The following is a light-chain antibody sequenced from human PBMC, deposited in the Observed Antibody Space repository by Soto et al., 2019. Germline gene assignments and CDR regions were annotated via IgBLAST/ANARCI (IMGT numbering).Light chain of an antibody. V-gene: IGKV1-39*01. CDR2: AAS. CDR3: LQYSSHSWT. Sequence: DIKMTQSPSSRSASVRDRVTISCRASQSISSYLNWYQQKPGKAPKLLIYAASSLQSGVPSRFSGSGSGTEFTLTISRLQPDDVATYYCLQYSSHSWTFGQGTKV. J-gene: IGKJ1*01. CDR1: QSISSY.